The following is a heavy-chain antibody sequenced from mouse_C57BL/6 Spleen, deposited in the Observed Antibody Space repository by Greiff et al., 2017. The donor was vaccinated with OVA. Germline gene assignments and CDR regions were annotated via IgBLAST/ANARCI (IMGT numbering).Heavy chain of an antibody. CDR1: GYTFTDYN. V-gene: IGHV1-22*01. CDR2: INPNNGGT. D-gene: IGHD2-1*01. Sequence: VQLKESGPELVKPGASVKMSCKASGYTFTDYNMHWVKQSHGKSLEWIGYINPNNGGTSYNQKFKGKATLTVNKSSSTAYMELRSLTSEDSAVYYCARNGNYPWFAYWGQGTLVTVSA. J-gene: IGHJ3*01. CDR3: ARNGNYPWFAY.